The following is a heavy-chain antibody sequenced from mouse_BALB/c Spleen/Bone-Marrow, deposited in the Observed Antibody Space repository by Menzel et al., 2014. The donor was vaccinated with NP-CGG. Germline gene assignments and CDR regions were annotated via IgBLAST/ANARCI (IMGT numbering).Heavy chain of an antibody. CDR1: GYTFTDYW. CDR2: IDTSDSYT. CDR3: VRTGYDYYFDY. Sequence: QVQLQQSGAELVMPGASVKMSCKASGYTFTDYWMHWVKQRPGQGLEWIGAIDTSDSYTSYNQKFKGKATSTVDESSSTAYMQLSSLTSEDSAVYYCVRTGYDYYFDYWGQGTTLTVSS. V-gene: IGHV1-69*01. D-gene: IGHD2-4*01. J-gene: IGHJ2*01.